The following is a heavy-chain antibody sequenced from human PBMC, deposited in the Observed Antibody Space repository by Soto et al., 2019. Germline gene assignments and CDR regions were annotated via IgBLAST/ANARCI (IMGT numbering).Heavy chain of an antibody. CDR3: ARDVARMITFGGASGY. V-gene: IGHV3-21*01. CDR2: ISSSSSYI. CDR1: GFTFSSYS. J-gene: IGHJ4*02. D-gene: IGHD3-16*01. Sequence: GGSLRLSCAASGFTFSSYSMNWVRQAPGKGLEWVSSISSSSSYIYYADSVKGRFTISRDNAKNSLYLQMNSLRAEDTAVYYCARDVARMITFGGASGYWGQGTLVTVSS.